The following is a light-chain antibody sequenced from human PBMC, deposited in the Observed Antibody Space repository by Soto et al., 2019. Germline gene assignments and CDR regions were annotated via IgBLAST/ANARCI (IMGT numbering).Light chain of an antibody. CDR1: QSVSNN. CDR2: GAS. CDR3: QQFSSYPLT. V-gene: IGKV3-15*01. J-gene: IGKJ4*01. Sequence: EIVMTQSPATLSVSPGERVTLSCRASQSVSNNLVWYQQKPGQAPRLLMYGASTRATGIPARFSGSGSGTDFTLTITRLEPEDFAVYYCQQFSSYPLTFGQGTKVDIK.